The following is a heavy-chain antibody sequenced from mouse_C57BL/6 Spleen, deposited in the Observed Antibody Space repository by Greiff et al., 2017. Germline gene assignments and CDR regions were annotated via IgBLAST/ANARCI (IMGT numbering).Heavy chain of an antibody. J-gene: IGHJ4*01. CDR1: GYTFTSYW. D-gene: IGHD1-1*02. CDR3: ARRWLGAMDY. V-gene: IGHV1-69*01. Sequence: QVQLKQPGAELVMPGASVKLSCKASGYTFTSYWMHWVKQRPGQGLEWIGEIDPSDSYTNYNQKFKGKSTLTVDKSSSTAYMQLSSLTSEDSAVYYCARRWLGAMDYWGQGTSVTVSS. CDR2: IDPSDSYT.